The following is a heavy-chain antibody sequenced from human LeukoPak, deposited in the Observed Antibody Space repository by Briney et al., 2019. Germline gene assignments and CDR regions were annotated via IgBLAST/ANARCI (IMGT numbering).Heavy chain of an antibody. CDR2: IWYDGSND. J-gene: IGHJ3*02. Sequence: GGSLRLSCVASGFTFSSYGMHWVRQAPGKGLEWVAVIWYDGSNDYYADSVKGRFTVSRDNSMDTLYLQMNSLRPEDTAVYYCARGGRWFGELLSDAFDIWGQGTVVTVSS. CDR1: GFTFSSYG. V-gene: IGHV3-33*01. D-gene: IGHD3-10*01. CDR3: ARGGRWFGELLSDAFDI.